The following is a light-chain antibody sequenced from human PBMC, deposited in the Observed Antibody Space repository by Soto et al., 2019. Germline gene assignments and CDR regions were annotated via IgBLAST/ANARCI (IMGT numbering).Light chain of an antibody. Sequence: QSALTQPASVSGSPGQSITISCTGTSSDVGGYKHVSWYQQHPGKAPKLMIYEVSNRPSGVSNRFSGSKSGNTASLTISGLQAEDEADYYCSSYTSSGTGGYIFGTGTKLTVL. CDR3: SSYTSSGTGGYI. CDR2: EVS. V-gene: IGLV2-14*01. CDR1: SSDVGGYKH. J-gene: IGLJ1*01.